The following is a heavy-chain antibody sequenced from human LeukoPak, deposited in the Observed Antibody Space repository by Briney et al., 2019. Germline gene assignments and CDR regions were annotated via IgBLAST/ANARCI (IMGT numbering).Heavy chain of an antibody. CDR3: ARTLLAVAGSDY. CDR1: GYTFTSYG. D-gene: IGHD6-19*01. J-gene: IGHJ4*02. Sequence: ASVKVSCKASGYTFTSYGISWVRQAPGQGLEWMGWISAYNGNTNYAQKLQGRVTLTWDTSIRTAYMELSRLTSDDTAVYYCARTLLAVAGSDYWGQGTLVTVSS. CDR2: ISAYNGNT. V-gene: IGHV1-18*01.